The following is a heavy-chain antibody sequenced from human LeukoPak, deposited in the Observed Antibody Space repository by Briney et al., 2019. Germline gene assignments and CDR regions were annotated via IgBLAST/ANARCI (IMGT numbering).Heavy chain of an antibody. CDR1: GYTFTSYD. CDR3: ATSRYSSILNDY. V-gene: IGHV1-8*01. D-gene: IGHD6-13*01. J-gene: IGHJ4*02. Sequence: AASVKVSCKASGYTFTSYDINWVRQATGQGLEWMGWMNPNSGNTGYAQKFQGRVTMTRNTSISTAYMELGSLRSEDTAVYYCATSRYSSILNDYWGLGTLVTVSS. CDR2: MNPNSGNT.